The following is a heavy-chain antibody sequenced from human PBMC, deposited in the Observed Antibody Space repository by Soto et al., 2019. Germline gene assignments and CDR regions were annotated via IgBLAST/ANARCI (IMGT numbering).Heavy chain of an antibody. D-gene: IGHD3-3*01. CDR1: GFSFGSYA. Sequence: PGGSLRLSCAASGFSFGSYALSWVRQAPGKGLEWVSTISGSDGKTFYADSVKGRFSISRDTSQSTLYLQMNSLRAGDTAMYYCARWSYLDYWGQGTRVTVS. V-gene: IGHV3-23*01. CDR3: ARWSYLDY. CDR2: ISGSDGKT. J-gene: IGHJ4*02.